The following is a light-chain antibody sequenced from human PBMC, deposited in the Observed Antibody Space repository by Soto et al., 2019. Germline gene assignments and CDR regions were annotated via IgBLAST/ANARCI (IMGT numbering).Light chain of an antibody. CDR2: DAS. J-gene: IGKJ3*01. CDR1: QSVNNN. Sequence: EIILTQSPASLSVSPGERATLSCRASQSVNNNLAWYQQKPGQAPRLLIYDASNRATGIPARFSGSGSGTDFTLTISSLEPEDFAVYYCQQRSNSGTFGPGTKVDIK. CDR3: QQRSNSGT. V-gene: IGKV3-11*01.